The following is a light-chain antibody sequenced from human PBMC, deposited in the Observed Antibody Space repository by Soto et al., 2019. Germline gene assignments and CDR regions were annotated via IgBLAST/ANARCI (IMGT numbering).Light chain of an antibody. J-gene: IGKJ1*01. Sequence: ERVMTQSPATLSVSPGERATLSCRASQSVGSNLAWYQQKPGQAPRLLIFGASSRATGVPARFSGSGSGTEFTLTISSLQSEDFAVYYCHQYSNWSRTFGQGTKV. CDR1: QSVGSN. CDR3: HQYSNWSRT. V-gene: IGKV3-15*01. CDR2: GAS.